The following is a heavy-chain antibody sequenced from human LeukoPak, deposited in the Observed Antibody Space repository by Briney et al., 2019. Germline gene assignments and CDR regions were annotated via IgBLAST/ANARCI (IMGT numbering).Heavy chain of an antibody. CDR1: GFTFSSYG. D-gene: IGHD1-26*01. CDR2: IRYDGSNK. CDR3: AKDPNSGPSYIGWFDP. J-gene: IGHJ5*02. V-gene: IGHV3-30*02. Sequence: GGSLRLSCAASGFTFSSYGMHWVRQAPGKGLEWVAFIRYDGSNKYYADSVKGRFTISRDNSKNTLYLQMNSLRAEDTAVYYCAKDPNSGPSYIGWFDPWGQGTLVTVSS.